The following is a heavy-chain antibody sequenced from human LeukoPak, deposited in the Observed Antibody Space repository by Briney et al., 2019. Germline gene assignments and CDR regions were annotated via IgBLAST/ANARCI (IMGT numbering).Heavy chain of an antibody. CDR1: GFTFSSYS. D-gene: IGHD1-26*01. CDR2: ISSSSSYI. J-gene: IGHJ5*02. Sequence: GGSLRLSCAASGFTFSSYSMNWVRQAPGKGLEWVSSISSSSSYIYYADSVKGRFSISRDNAKNSLYLQMNSLRAEDTAVYYCARDFRDRVGATTGWFDPWGQGTLVTVSS. V-gene: IGHV3-21*01. CDR3: ARDFRDRVGATTGWFDP.